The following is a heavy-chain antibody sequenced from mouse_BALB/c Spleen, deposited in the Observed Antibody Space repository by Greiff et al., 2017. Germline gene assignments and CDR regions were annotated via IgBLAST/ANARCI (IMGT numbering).Heavy chain of an antibody. Sequence: QVQLQQSGAELKKPGASVKISCKATGYTFSSYWIEWVKQRPGHGLEWIGEILPGSGSTNYNEKFKGKATFTADTSSNTAYMQLSSLTSEDSAVYYCARNGKGGAMDYWGQGTSVTVSS. J-gene: IGHJ4*01. D-gene: IGHD2-1*01. CDR1: GYTFSSYW. CDR2: ILPGSGST. CDR3: ARNGKGGAMDY. V-gene: IGHV1-9*01.